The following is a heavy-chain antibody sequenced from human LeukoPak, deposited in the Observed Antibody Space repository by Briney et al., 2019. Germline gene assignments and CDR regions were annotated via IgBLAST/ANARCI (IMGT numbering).Heavy chain of an antibody. D-gene: IGHD2-21*02. V-gene: IGHV4-59*01. Sequence: SETLSLTCTVSGGSISSYYWSWIRQPPGKGLEWIGYIYYSGTTNYNPSLKSRVTISVDTSKNQFSLKLSSVTAADTAVYYCARDTAPRTLVTATLAIWYFDLWGRGTLVTVSS. J-gene: IGHJ2*01. CDR2: IYYSGTT. CDR3: ARDTAPRTLVTATLAIWYFDL. CDR1: GGSISSYY.